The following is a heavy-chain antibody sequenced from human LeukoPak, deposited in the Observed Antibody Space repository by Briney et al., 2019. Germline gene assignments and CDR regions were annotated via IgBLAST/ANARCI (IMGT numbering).Heavy chain of an antibody. V-gene: IGHV4-39*01. D-gene: IGHD5-12*01. Sequence: SETLSLTCTVSGGSISSDSYYWGWIRQPPGKGLQWIGCIYYSGSTYYKPSLKSRVTISVDTSKNQFSLKLTSVTAADTAVYYCGRALVATRPRLDYWGQGTLVTVSS. CDR1: GGSISSDSYY. CDR3: GRALVATRPRLDY. CDR2: IYYSGST. J-gene: IGHJ4*02.